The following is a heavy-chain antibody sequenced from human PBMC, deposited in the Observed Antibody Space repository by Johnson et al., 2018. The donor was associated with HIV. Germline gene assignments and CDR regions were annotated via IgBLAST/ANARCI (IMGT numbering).Heavy chain of an antibody. D-gene: IGHD3-22*01. J-gene: IGHJ3*02. CDR2: IYSGGST. CDR1: GFTVSSNY. CDR3: ARDVTRYYYDSSVDAFDI. Sequence: VQLVESGGGLVQPGGSLRLSCAASGFTVSSNYMSWVRQAPGKGLEWVSVIYSGGSTYYADSVKGRFTISRDNSKNTLYLQMNSLRAEDTAVYYCARDVTRYYYDSSVDAFDIWGQGTVVTVSS. V-gene: IGHV3-66*02.